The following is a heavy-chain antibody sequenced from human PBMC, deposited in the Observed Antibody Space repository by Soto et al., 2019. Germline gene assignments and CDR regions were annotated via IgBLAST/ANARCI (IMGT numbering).Heavy chain of an antibody. V-gene: IGHV4-4*07. CDR1: GVSITSYY. CDR2: INTDGLS. J-gene: IGHJ6*02. Sequence: PSETLSLTCSVSGVSITSYYWSWIRQSAGGGLEWMGRINTDGLSTYSPSFKSRLTMSLDTSKNQVSLRLISVTAAETAVYFCARVPVAVAATEDYYGLDVWGQGTTVTVSS. D-gene: IGHD2-15*01. CDR3: ARVPVAVAATEDYYGLDV.